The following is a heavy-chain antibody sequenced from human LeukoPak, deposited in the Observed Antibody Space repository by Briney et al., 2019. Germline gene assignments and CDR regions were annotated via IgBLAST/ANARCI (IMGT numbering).Heavy chain of an antibody. V-gene: IGHV3-33*03. CDR2: IWYDGSTQ. CDR1: GFTFSNYG. J-gene: IGHJ4*02. Sequence: PGGSLRLSCATSGFTFSNYGMHWVRQAPGKGLEWVALIWYDGSTQYYADSVKGRFTISSDNAKNTLYLQMNSLRAEDTAVYYCAGSVAPGSFDHWGQGTLVTVSS. CDR3: AGSVAPGSFDH. D-gene: IGHD2-2*01.